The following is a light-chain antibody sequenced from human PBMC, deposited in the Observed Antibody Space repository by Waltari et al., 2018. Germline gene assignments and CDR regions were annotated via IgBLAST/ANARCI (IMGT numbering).Light chain of an antibody. CDR3: NSYAGSNSVL. J-gene: IGLJ2*01. CDR2: DVS. V-gene: IGLV2-8*01. Sequence: QSALTQPPSASGSPGQSVTISCTGTSSDVGGYNCVSWYQQHPGKAPKLMIDDVSKRPSGVPDRFSGSKSGNTAYLTVSGLQAEDEADCYCNSYAGSNSVLFGAGTKLTVL. CDR1: SSDVGGYNC.